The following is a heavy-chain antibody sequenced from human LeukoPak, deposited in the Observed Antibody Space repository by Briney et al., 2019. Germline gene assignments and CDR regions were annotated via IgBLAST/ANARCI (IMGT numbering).Heavy chain of an antibody. CDR1: GYTLTGYY. CDR3: ARAYLCRGGSCYTPHYYYGMDV. D-gene: IGHD2-15*01. Sequence: ASVKVSCKASGYTLTGYYVHWVRQAPGQGLEWMGWTSPNLGGTSYAQNFQGRVTLTRDTSISTAYMELSRLGSDDTAVYYCARAYLCRGGSCYTPHYYYGMDVWGQGTTVTVSS. V-gene: IGHV1-2*02. CDR2: TSPNLGGT. J-gene: IGHJ6*02.